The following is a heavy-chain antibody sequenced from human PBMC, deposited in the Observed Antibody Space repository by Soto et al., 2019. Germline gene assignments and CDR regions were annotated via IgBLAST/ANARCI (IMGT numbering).Heavy chain of an antibody. CDR1: GGSISSSSYY. CDR2: IYYSGST. D-gene: IGHD3-10*01. J-gene: IGHJ4*02. V-gene: IGHV4-39*01. Sequence: SETLSLTCTVSGGSISSSSYYWGWIRQPPGKGLEWIGSIYYSGSTYYNPSLKSRVTISVDTSKNQFSLKLSSVTAADTAVYYCARQIIDRTSLWFGEFRLAEVGYFDYWGQGTLVTVS. CDR3: ARQIIDRTSLWFGEFRLAEVGYFDY.